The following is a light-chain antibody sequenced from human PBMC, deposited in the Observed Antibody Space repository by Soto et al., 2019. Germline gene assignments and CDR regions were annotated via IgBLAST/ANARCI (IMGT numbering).Light chain of an antibody. CDR3: QSYDSSLRGSRV. Sequence: QAVVTQPPSVSGAPGQRVTISCTGSSSNIGAGYDVHWYQQLPGTAPKLLTYGNSNRPSGVPDRFSGSKSGTSASLAITGLQAEDEADYYCQSYDSSLRGSRVFGGGTKVTVL. CDR1: SSNIGAGYD. V-gene: IGLV1-40*01. J-gene: IGLJ2*01. CDR2: GNS.